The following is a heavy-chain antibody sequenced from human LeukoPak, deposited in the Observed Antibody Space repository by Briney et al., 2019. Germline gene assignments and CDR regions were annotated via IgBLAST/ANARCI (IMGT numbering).Heavy chain of an antibody. D-gene: IGHD6-13*01. CDR1: GYTLTNNW. J-gene: IGHJ5*02. Sequence: GESLKISCQIPGYTLTNNWIGWARQVPGKGLEWMGLIYPGYSDAKYSPSFQGQVTFSVDASISTAYLQLTGLRASDTAIYYCVRFALTSSLDHWGQGTLVTVSS. CDR2: IYPGYSDA. CDR3: VRFALTSSLDH. V-gene: IGHV5-51*01.